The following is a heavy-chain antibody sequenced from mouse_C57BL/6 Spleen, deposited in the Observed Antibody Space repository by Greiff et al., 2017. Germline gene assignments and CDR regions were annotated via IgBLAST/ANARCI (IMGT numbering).Heavy chain of an antibody. CDR2: ISYDGSN. CDR3: ASPYDYDGMDY. CDR1: GYSITSGYY. Sequence: VQLKESGPGLVKPSQSLSLTCSVTGYSITSGYYWNWIRQFPGNKLEWMGYISYDGSNNYNPSLKNRISITRDTSKNQFFLKLNSVTTEDTATYYCASPYDYDGMDYWGQGTSVTVSS. V-gene: IGHV3-6*01. J-gene: IGHJ4*01.